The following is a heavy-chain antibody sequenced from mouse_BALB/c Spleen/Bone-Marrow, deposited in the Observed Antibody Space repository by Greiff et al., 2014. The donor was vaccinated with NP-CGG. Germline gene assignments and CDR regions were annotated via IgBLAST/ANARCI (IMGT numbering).Heavy chain of an antibody. CDR3: ARQHRYAYYLDY. D-gene: IGHD2-14*01. J-gene: IGHJ2*01. CDR2: IHPNSGNT. V-gene: IGHV1S130*01. Sequence: QVQLKESGSVLVRPGASVKLSCKASGYTFTSSWMHWARQRPGQGLEWIGEIHPNSGNTNYNEKFKGKATLTVDTSSSTAYVDLSSLTAEDSAVYYCARQHRYAYYLDYWGQGTTLAVSS. CDR1: GYTFTSSW.